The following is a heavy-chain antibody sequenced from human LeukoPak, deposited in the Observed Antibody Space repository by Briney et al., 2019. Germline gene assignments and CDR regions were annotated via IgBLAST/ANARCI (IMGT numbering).Heavy chain of an antibody. CDR2: IKQDGSEK. D-gene: IGHD3-3*01. Sequence: RGSLRLSCAASGFTFSSYWMSWVRQAPGKGLEWVANIKQDGSEKYYVDSVKGRFTISRDNAKNSLYLQMNSLRAEDTAVYYCARPYLLRFLEWLPFDYWGQGTLLTVSS. CDR3: ARPYLLRFLEWLPFDY. CDR1: GFTFSSYW. V-gene: IGHV3-7*01. J-gene: IGHJ4*02.